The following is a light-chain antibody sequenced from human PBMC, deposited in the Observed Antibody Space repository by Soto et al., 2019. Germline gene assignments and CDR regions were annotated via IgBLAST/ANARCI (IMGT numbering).Light chain of an antibody. CDR3: QQYNSYSPT. CDR2: KAS. V-gene: IGKV1-5*03. Sequence: DIQMTQSPSTLSASVGDRVTITCRASQSISSWLAWYQQKPGKAPKLLIYKASSLESGVPSRYSGSGSGTEFILPISSLQPDDFATYYCQQYNSYSPTLGQGTKVEIK. CDR1: QSISSW. J-gene: IGKJ1*01.